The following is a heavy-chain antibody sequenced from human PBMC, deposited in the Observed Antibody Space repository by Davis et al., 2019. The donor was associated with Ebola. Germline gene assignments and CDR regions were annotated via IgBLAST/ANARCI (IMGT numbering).Heavy chain of an antibody. Sequence: MPSETLSLTCTVSGGSISSYYWSWIRQPPGKGLEWIGEINHSGSTNYNPSLKSRVTISVDTSKNQFSLKLSSVTAADTAVYYCARGLSSKFDYWGQGTLVTVSS. V-gene: IGHV4-34*01. D-gene: IGHD6-13*01. CDR2: INHSGST. J-gene: IGHJ4*02. CDR1: GGSISSYY. CDR3: ARGLSSKFDY.